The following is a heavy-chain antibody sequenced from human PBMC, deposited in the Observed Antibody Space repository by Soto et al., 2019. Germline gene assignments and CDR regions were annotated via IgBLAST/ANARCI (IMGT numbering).Heavy chain of an antibody. J-gene: IGHJ4*02. Sequence: EVQLVESGGALVQPGGSLRLSCAASGFNFGDYSMNWVRQAPGKALEWVSHITFSSTTIYYADSVKGRFSISRDNAKNSLYLQMNSLRAEDTAVYYCARDYYWRFDSWGQGSLVTVSS. CDR3: ARDYYWRFDS. CDR1: GFNFGDYS. D-gene: IGHD3-3*01. V-gene: IGHV3-48*01. CDR2: ITFSSTTI.